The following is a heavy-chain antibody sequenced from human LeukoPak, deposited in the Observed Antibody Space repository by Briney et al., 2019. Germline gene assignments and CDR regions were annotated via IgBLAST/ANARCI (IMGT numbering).Heavy chain of an antibody. Sequence: GGSLRLSCVGSGFTFGDYGMSWVRQAPGKGLEWISYIHGNDNTIYYADSVKGRFTISRDNAKTSLYLLMHSLRAEDTAVYYCARAIRRFVRGSDGFDYWGQGTLVTVSS. D-gene: IGHD2-21*01. CDR3: ARAIRRFVRGSDGFDY. V-gene: IGHV3-48*03. CDR2: IHGNDNTI. J-gene: IGHJ4*02. CDR1: GFTFGDYG.